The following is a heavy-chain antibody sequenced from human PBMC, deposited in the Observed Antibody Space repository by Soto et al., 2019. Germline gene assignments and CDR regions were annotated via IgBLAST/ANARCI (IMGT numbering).Heavy chain of an antibody. V-gene: IGHV5-10-1*01. Sequence: PGESLKISCKASGYIRNTDWISWVRQKPGKGLEWMGRIDPLDSHTKYSPSFEGRVNISADRSIATAYLHWTSLETSDTAIYYCSRHRVGMVAEDSWGQGTLVTVSS. CDR2: IDPLDSHT. CDR3: SRHRVGMVAEDS. D-gene: IGHD1-26*01. CDR1: GYIRNTDW. J-gene: IGHJ4*02.